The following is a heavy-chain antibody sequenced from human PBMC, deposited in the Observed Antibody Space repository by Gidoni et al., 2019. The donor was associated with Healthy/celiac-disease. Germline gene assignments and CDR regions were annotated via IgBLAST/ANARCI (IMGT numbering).Heavy chain of an antibody. CDR2: ISYDGSNK. D-gene: IGHD3-3*01. J-gene: IGHJ4*02. CDR1: GFTLGSYA. CDR3: ARSSYDFWSGYYTGYYFDY. V-gene: IGHV3-30-3*01. Sequence: QVQLVESGGGGVQPGGYLRRSWAASGFTLGSYAMPWVRQAPGRGLELVAFISYDGSNKYYSDSVKGRFTISRDNSKNTMYLQMNSLRAEDTAVYYCARSSYDFWSGYYTGYYFDYWGQGTLVTVSS.